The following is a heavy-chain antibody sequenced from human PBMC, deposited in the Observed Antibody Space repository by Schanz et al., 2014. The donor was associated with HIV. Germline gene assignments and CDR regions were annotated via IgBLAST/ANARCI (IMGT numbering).Heavy chain of an antibody. D-gene: IGHD2-21*02. CDR3: ARDFNIGDQYYFDH. V-gene: IGHV1-69*01. J-gene: IGHJ4*02. CDR2: LIPSFRLR. Sequence: QVQLVQSGAEVKKPGSSVKVSCKASGGTFSSFAISWVRQAPGQGLEWMGGLIPSFRLRTYAQKLQGRVTIDADESASTAYMELNSLRSDDTAVYFCARDFNIGDQYYFDHWGQGTLVTVSS. CDR1: GGTFSSFA.